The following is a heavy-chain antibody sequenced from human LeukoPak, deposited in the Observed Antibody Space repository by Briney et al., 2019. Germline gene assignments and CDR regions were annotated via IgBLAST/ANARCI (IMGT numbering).Heavy chain of an antibody. CDR2: INHSGST. Sequence: SETLSLTCAVYGGSFSGYYWSWIRRPPGKGLEWNGEINHSGSTNYNPSLKSRVTISVDTSKNQFSLKLSSVTAADTAVYYCAREEGSIVVVPAARVADWFDPWGQGTPVTVSS. V-gene: IGHV4-34*01. D-gene: IGHD2-2*01. CDR1: GGSFSGYY. CDR3: AREEGSIVVVPAARVADWFDP. J-gene: IGHJ5*02.